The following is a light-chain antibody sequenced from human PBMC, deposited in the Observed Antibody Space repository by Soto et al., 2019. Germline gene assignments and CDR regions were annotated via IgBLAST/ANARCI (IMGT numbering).Light chain of an antibody. J-gene: IGKJ5*01. CDR1: QSVSSY. V-gene: IGKV3-11*01. CDR2: DAS. CDR3: HQRSNWPPIT. Sequence: EIVLTQSPATLSLSPGERATLSCRASQSVSSYFAWYQQKPGQAPRLLIYDASNRATGIPARFSGSGSGTDFTLTISSLEPEDFAVYYCHQRSNWPPITFGQGTRLEIK.